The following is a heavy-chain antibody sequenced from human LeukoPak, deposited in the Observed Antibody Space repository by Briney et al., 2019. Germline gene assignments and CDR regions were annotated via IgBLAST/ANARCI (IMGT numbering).Heavy chain of an antibody. Sequence: GGSLRLSCAASGFTFSSYWMSWVRQAPGRGLEWVANIKQDGSEKYYVDSVKGRFTISRDNTKNSLYMQMNSLRAEDTAVYYCGRSAAAGFFGYWGQGTLVTVSS. V-gene: IGHV3-7*03. D-gene: IGHD6-13*01. CDR1: GFTFSSYW. CDR2: IKQDGSEK. J-gene: IGHJ4*02. CDR3: GRSAAAGFFGY.